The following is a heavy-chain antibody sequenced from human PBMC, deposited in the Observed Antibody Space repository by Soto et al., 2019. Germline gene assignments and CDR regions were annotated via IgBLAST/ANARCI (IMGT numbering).Heavy chain of an antibody. CDR2: ISGSGGST. V-gene: IGHV3-23*01. CDR1: GFTFSSYA. Sequence: GGSLRLSCAASGFTFSSYAMSWVRQAPGKGLEWVSAISGSGGSTYYADSVKGRFTISRDNSKNTLYLQMNSLRAEDTAVYYCAPPRAGGIVGATSDVPDAFDIWGQGTMVTVSS. J-gene: IGHJ3*02. CDR3: APPRAGGIVGATSDVPDAFDI. D-gene: IGHD1-26*01.